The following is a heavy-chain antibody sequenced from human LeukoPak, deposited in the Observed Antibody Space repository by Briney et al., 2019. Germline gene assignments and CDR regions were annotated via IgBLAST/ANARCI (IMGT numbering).Heavy chain of an antibody. D-gene: IGHD6-13*01. CDR1: GFTFSSYA. CDR3: AKMGIEAAGTRNSFDY. V-gene: IGHV3-23*01. CDR2: ISGSGDST. Sequence: PGGSLRLSCAASGFTFSSYAMSWVRQAPGKGLEWVSVISGSGDSTHYSDSVKGRCTISRDNYKNTLYLQMNSLRAEDTAVYYYAKMGIEAAGTRNSFDYWGQGTLVTVSS. J-gene: IGHJ4*02.